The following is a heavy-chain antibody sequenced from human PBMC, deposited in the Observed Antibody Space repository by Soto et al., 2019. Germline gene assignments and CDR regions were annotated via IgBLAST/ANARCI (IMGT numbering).Heavy chain of an antibody. V-gene: IGHV4-34*01. CDR1: GGSFSGYY. D-gene: IGHD4-17*01. CDR3: ARDGYGDHVSSFRRERYVLGYYFDY. CDR2: INHSGST. J-gene: IGHJ4*02. Sequence: QVQLQQWGAGLLKPSETLSLTCAVYGGSFSGYYWSWIRQPPGKGLEWIGEINHSGSTNYNPSLKSRVTISVDTSKNQFSLKLSSVTAADTAVYYCARDGYGDHVSSFRRERYVLGYYFDYWGQGTLVTVSS.